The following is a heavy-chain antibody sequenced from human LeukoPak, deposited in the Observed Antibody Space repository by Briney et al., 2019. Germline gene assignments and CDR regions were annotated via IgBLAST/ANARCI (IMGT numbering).Heavy chain of an antibody. V-gene: IGHV3-21*01. CDR1: GFTFSSYS. D-gene: IGHD6-19*01. CDR2: ISSSSSYI. CDR3: ARGIAVAGNNY. Sequence: NPGGSLRLSCAASGFTFSSYSMNWVRQAPGKGLEWVSSISSSSSYIYYADLVKGRFTISRDNAKNSLYLQMNSLRAEDTAVYYCARGIAVAGNNYWGQGTLVTVSS. J-gene: IGHJ4*02.